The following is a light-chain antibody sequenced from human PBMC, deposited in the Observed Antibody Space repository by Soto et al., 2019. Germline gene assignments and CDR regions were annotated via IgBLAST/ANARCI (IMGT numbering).Light chain of an antibody. J-gene: IGKJ1*01. CDR1: QSVDTW. Sequence: DIQMTQSPSTLSASIGDTVTITCRTSQSVDTWLAWYQHKAGKAPKILIYMASSLATGVPSRCSGSGSGTAFTLTITSLQPDDFATYYCQHYNDYSRVFGQGTQVEIK. V-gene: IGKV1-5*03. CDR2: MAS. CDR3: QHYNDYSRV.